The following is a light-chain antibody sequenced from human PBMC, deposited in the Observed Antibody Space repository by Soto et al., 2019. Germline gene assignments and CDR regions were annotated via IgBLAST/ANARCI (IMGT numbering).Light chain of an antibody. CDR2: EAT. CDR1: STDVGTQNL. Sequence: QSALTQPASVSESPGPSITISCSGCSTDVGTQNLVSWYQQHPGKAPKLIIYEATKRPSGVPNRFSGSKSGNTASLTISGRQTEDEADYYCCSYAGSNPVIFGAGTKLTVL. V-gene: IGLV2-23*01. CDR3: CSYAGSNPVI. J-gene: IGLJ2*01.